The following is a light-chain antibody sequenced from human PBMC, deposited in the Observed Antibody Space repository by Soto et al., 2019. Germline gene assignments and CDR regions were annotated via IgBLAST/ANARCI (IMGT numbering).Light chain of an antibody. CDR1: GSDIGGYNF. CDR3: SSYEGTNNRYV. V-gene: IGLV2-8*01. J-gene: IGLJ1*01. Sequence: QSVLTQPPSASGSPGQSVTISCTGTGSDIGGYNFVSWYQQHPGKVPKLIIYEVNKRPSGVPDRFSGSKSGNTASLTVSGLQADDEADYYCSSYEGTNNRYVFGTGTKLTVL. CDR2: EVN.